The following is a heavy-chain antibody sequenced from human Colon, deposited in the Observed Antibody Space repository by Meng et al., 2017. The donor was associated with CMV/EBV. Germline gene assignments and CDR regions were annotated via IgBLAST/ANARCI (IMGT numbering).Heavy chain of an antibody. J-gene: IGHJ4*02. CDR1: GFTFSNYA. CDR3: TTRGGDFWSGYTFDY. V-gene: IGHV3-23*01. CDR2: VGGSGGSK. D-gene: IGHD3-3*01. Sequence: GGSLRLSCVASGFTFSNYAMSWVRQAPGKGLEWVSGVGGSGGSKFNADSVKGRFTISKDNSKNTLYLQMDSLRAEDTAVYYCTTRGGDFWSGYTFDYWGQGTLVTVSS.